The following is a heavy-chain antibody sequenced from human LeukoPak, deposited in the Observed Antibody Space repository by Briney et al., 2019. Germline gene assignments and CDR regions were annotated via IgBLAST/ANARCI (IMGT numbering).Heavy chain of an antibody. V-gene: IGHV4-34*01. D-gene: IGHD3-22*01. CDR2: INHSGST. CDR1: GGSFSGYY. CDR3: ARGQPQYYYDSSGYYPEGDWFDP. J-gene: IGHJ5*02. Sequence: SETLSLTCAVYGGSFSGYYWSWIRQPPGKGLEWIGEINHSGSTIYNPSLKSRVTISVDTSKNQFSLKLSSVTAADTAVYYCARGQPQYYYDSSGYYPEGDWFDPWGQGTLVTVSS.